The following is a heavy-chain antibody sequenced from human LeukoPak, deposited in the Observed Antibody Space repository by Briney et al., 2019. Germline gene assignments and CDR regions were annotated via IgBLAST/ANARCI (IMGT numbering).Heavy chain of an antibody. J-gene: IGHJ5*02. CDR2: MYSRGDT. CDR1: GFTFSNYW. CDR3: ARDAPQVPAAGVLAS. V-gene: IGHV3-53*01. Sequence: GRSLRLSCAAAGFTFSNYWMHWVRQAPGKGLEWVSVMYSRGDTYYANSVKGRFTFSRDISKNALYLQMNGLRTEDTAMYYCARDAPQVPAAGVLASWGQGTLVIVSS. D-gene: IGHD6-13*01.